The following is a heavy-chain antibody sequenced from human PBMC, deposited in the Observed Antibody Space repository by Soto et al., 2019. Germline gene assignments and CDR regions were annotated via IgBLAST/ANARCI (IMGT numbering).Heavy chain of an antibody. J-gene: IGHJ2*01. Sequence: QVQLQESGPGLVKPSETLSLTCTVSGGSISSYYWSWIRQPPGKGLEWIGYIYYSGSTNYNPSLRSRVPISVATPKSQFSLKLSSVTAADTAVYYCARSDSGGWYRTWDYWYFDLWGRGTLVTVSS. V-gene: IGHV4-59*01. CDR1: GGSISSYY. D-gene: IGHD6-19*01. CDR3: ARSDSGGWYRTWDYWYFDL. CDR2: IYYSGST.